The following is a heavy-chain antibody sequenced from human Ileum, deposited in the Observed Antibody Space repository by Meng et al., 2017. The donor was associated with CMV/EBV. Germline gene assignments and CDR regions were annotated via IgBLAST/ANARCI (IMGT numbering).Heavy chain of an antibody. J-gene: IGHJ2*01. CDR2: ISHSGIT. CDR3: ARSRVYWYFDL. CDR1: GGSFSDYY. Sequence: QGKLQQSGEGLLKPSGTLARTCAVYGGSFSDYYWSWIRQPPGKGLEWIGEISHSGITNYNPSLKSRVTISIDTSKKQFSLKLSSVTAADTAVYYCARSRVYWYFDLWGRGTLVTVSS. V-gene: IGHV4-34*01.